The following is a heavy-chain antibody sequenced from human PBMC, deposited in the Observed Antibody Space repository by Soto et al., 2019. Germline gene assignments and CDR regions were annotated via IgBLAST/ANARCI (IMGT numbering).Heavy chain of an antibody. V-gene: IGHV3-30*18. J-gene: IGHJ6*02. CDR3: AKDCPSEVRSCGMDV. CDR1: GFTFSSYG. Sequence: QVQLVESGGGVVQPGRSLRLSCAASGFTFSSYGMHWVRQAPGKGLEWVAVISYDGSNKYYADSVKGRFTISRDNSKNTLYLQMNSLRAEDTAVYYCAKDCPSEVRSCGMDVWGQGTTVTVSS. CDR2: ISYDGSNK.